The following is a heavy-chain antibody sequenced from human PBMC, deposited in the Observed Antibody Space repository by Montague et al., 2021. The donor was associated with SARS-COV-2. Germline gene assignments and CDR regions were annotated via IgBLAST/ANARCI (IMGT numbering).Heavy chain of an antibody. CDR3: AKLPSRDGYNLRDY. J-gene: IGHJ4*02. D-gene: IGHD5-24*01. CDR2: ISWNSGSI. Sequence: SLRPSCAAPGFTFDDYAMHWVRQAPGKGLEWGSGISWNSGSIGYADSVKGRFTISRDNAKNSLYLQMNSLRAEDTALYYCAKLPSRDGYNLRDYWGQGTLVTVSS. V-gene: IGHV3-9*01. CDR1: GFTFDDYA.